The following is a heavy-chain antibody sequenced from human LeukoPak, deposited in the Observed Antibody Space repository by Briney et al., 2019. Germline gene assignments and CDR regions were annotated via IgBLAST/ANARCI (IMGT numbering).Heavy chain of an antibody. CDR1: GFTFSSYW. J-gene: IGHJ3*02. CDR2: IKQDGSEK. CDR3: ASRTYSSSSGAFDI. Sequence: QPGGSLRLSCAAPGFTFSSYWMSWVRQAPGKGLEWVANIKQDGSEKYYVDSVKGRFTISRDNAKNSLYLQMNSLRAEDTAVYYCASRTYSSSSGAFDIWGQGTMVTVSS. D-gene: IGHD6-13*01. V-gene: IGHV3-7*01.